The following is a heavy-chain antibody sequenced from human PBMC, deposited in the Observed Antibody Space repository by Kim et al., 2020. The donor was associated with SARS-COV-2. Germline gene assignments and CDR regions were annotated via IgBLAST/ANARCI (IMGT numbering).Heavy chain of an antibody. Sequence: GGSTYYADSVKGRFTISRDNSKNTLYLQMNSLRAEDTAVYYCAKDSVFDYWGQGTLVTVSS. CDR2: GGST. J-gene: IGHJ4*02. V-gene: IGHV3-23*01. CDR3: AKDSVFDY. D-gene: IGHD3-10*01.